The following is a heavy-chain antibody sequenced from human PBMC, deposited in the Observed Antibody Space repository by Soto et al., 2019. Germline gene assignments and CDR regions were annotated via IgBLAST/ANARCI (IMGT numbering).Heavy chain of an antibody. V-gene: IGHV4-59*01. CDR2: IYSSGST. CDR3: ARAPANVLGHYYYGMDA. J-gene: IGHJ6*02. Sequence: SETLSLTCTVSGGSISTNYWTWIRLPPGKGPEWIGYIYSSGSTNYNPSLRGRVTLSVDASKNQVSLKPSSVTAADTAVYYCARAPANVLGHYYYGMDAWATGPRSPSP. D-gene: IGHD2-2*01. CDR1: GGSISTNY.